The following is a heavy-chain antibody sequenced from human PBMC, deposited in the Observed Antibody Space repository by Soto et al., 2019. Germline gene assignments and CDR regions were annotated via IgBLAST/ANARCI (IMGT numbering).Heavy chain of an antibody. CDR2: ISYDGSDH. D-gene: IGHD3-16*01. V-gene: IGHV3-30-3*01. Sequence: QVQLVESGGGVVQPGRSLRLSCAASGFTFSSYAMHWVRQAPGKGLEWVAVISYDGSDHYYADSVKGRFTISRDNSKNTLLLQMNSLRTEDTAVYYCAAVYTIAYWGQGTLVTVSS. CDR3: AAVYTIAY. CDR1: GFTFSSYA. J-gene: IGHJ4*02.